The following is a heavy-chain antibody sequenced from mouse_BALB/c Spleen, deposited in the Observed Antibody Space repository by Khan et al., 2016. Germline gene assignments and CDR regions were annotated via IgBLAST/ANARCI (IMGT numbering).Heavy chain of an antibody. D-gene: IGHD2-10*02. CDR2: INTNTGEP. V-gene: IGHV9-3*02. CDR3: SRRIVRFYFYY. Sequence: QIELVQSGPELKKPGETVKISCKASGYTFTNFGVNWVKQAPGKGLKWMGWINTNTGEPTYVEEVKGRFAFSLETSASTAYLQINNFKNEDTATYFFSRRIVRFYFYYWGQGTTLPVSS. J-gene: IGHJ2*01. CDR1: GYTFTNFG.